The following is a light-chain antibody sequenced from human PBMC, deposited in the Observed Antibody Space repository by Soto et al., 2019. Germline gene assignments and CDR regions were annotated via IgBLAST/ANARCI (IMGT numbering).Light chain of an antibody. J-gene: IGKJ1*01. CDR2: GAS. Sequence: IVFTQSPRTRSLSPGERATLSCRTSQSLRSTSLAWYQQKPGQAPRLLSSGASTRAADIPDRLSGCGSGTHFTRTIGRLEAEDLAVYYCQQYDSSPRTFGQGTKVDTK. V-gene: IGKV3-20*01. CDR3: QQYDSSPRT. CDR1: QSLRSTS.